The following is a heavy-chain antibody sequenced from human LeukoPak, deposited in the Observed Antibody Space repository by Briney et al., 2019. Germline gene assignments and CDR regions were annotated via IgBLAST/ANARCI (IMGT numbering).Heavy chain of an antibody. V-gene: IGHV4-61*02. CDR1: GDSISSGSSYY. CDR2: ISTSGGT. Sequence: PSETLSLTCTVSGDSISSGSSYYWAWIRQPAGKGPEWIGRISTSGGTNYNPSLTSRVTISVDKSKNHFSLKVNSVTAADTAVYYCARAPIGSHADYWGQGILVTVSS. J-gene: IGHJ4*02. D-gene: IGHD1-26*01. CDR3: ARAPIGSHADY.